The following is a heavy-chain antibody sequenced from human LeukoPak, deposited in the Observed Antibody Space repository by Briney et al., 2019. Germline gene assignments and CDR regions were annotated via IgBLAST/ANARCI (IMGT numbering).Heavy chain of an antibody. D-gene: IGHD4-17*01. CDR2: ILYDGSNK. Sequence: GGSLRLSCAASRFIFSSYGMHWVRQAPGRGLEWVAFILYDGSNKYYADSVKGRFTISRDNSKNTLYLQMNSLRAEDTAVYYCAKGSPVTTYFDYWGQGTLVTVSS. CDR3: AKGSPVTTYFDY. CDR1: RFIFSSYG. V-gene: IGHV3-30*02. J-gene: IGHJ4*02.